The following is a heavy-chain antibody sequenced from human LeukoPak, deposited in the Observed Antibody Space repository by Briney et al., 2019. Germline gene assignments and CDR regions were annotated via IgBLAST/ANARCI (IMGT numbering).Heavy chain of an antibody. V-gene: IGHV1-2*02. CDR2: IKPNSGDT. CDR1: GYTFTGYY. CDR3: ARWYYDYSGYPQKDDAFDI. D-gene: IGHD3-22*01. Sequence: GASVKVSCKASGYTFTGYYMHWVRQAPGQGLEWMGWIKPNSGDTNYAPKFQGRVTMTRDTSISTAFMEPSRLRSDDTAVYYCARWYYDYSGYPQKDDAFDIWGQGTMVTVSS. J-gene: IGHJ3*02.